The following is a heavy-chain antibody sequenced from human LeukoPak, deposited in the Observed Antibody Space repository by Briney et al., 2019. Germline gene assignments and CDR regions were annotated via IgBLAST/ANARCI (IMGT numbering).Heavy chain of an antibody. CDR3: ARDKYYYGSGSYYPSAVFDY. CDR2: INPNSGGT. Sequence: ASLKVSCKAAGYTFTGYYIHWVRQAPGQGLEWMGRINPNSGGTNYTQKFQGWVTMTRDTSTSTAYMALSRLRSDDTAVYYCARDKYYYGSGSYYPSAVFDYWGPGTLVTVSS. J-gene: IGHJ4*02. V-gene: IGHV1-2*04. CDR1: GYTFTGYY. D-gene: IGHD3-10*01.